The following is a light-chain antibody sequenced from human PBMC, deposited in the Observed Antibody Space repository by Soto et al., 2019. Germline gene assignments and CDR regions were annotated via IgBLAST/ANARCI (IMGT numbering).Light chain of an antibody. CDR2: GAS. Sequence: EIVMTQSAATLSVSPGGRATLSCRASQSVSSNLAWYQQKPGQAPRLLIYGASTRATGIPARFSGSVSGTEFTLTISSLQSEDFAVYYCQQYNNWPPWTVGQGTKVDIK. J-gene: IGKJ1*01. V-gene: IGKV3-15*01. CDR3: QQYNNWPPWT. CDR1: QSVSSN.